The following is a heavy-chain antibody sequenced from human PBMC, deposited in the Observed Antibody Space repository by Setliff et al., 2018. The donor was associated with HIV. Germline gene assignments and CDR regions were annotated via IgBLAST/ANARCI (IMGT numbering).Heavy chain of an antibody. Sequence: SETLSLTCTVSGGSISISDWSWIRQPPGKGLEWIGYIYSSGSTNFNPPLKSRVTISVDTSKNQFSLKLSSVTAADTAVYYCARHSPSDYWGQGTLVTVSS. V-gene: IGHV4-4*09. CDR1: GGSISISD. CDR2: IYSSGST. J-gene: IGHJ4*02. CDR3: ARHSPSDY.